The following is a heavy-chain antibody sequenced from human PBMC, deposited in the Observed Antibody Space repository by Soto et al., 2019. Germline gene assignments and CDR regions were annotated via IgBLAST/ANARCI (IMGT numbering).Heavy chain of an antibody. V-gene: IGHV4-34*01. J-gene: IGHJ4*02. D-gene: IGHD3-22*01. Sequence: QVQLQQWGAGLLKPSETLSLTCAVYGGSFSGYYWRWIRQPPGKGLKWLGEINHSGSTNYNPSLKHRVTISVDTSKNQVALKLSSVTAADTAVYYGASWDYYDSSGYDHVSNYWGQGTLVTVSS. CDR3: ASWDYYDSSGYDHVSNY. CDR1: GGSFSGYY. CDR2: INHSGST.